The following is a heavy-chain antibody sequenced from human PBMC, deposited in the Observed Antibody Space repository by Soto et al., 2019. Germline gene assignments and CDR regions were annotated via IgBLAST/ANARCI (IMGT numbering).Heavy chain of an antibody. D-gene: IGHD4-17*01. CDR1: GGPFNNHA. Sequence: QVQLVQSGAEVKKPGSSVKVYCKTSGGPFNNHAINWVRQAPGQGLEWVGLVIPTLATADYAQKFQGRVTMTADEVTNTAYMELSSLSSDDTGVYYCASDYGEIDAFDIWGQGTLVTVSS. V-gene: IGHV1-69*01. CDR2: VIPTLATA. J-gene: IGHJ3*02. CDR3: ASDYGEIDAFDI.